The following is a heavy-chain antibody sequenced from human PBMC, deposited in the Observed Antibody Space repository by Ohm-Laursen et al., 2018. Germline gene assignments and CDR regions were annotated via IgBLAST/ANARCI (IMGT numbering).Heavy chain of an antibody. CDR3: ARDRAKSYFDY. J-gene: IGHJ4*02. CDR1: GFTFSSYW. Sequence: SLRLSCSASGFTFSSYWMSWVRQAPGKGLEWVANIKQDGSEKYYVDSVKGRFTISRDNAKNSLYLQMNSLRAEDTAVYYCARDRAKSYFDYWGQGTLVTVSS. CDR2: IKQDGSEK. V-gene: IGHV3-7*01.